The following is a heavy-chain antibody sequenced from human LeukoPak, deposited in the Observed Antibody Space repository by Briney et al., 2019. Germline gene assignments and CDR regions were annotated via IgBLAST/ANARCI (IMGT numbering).Heavy chain of an antibody. D-gene: IGHD3-10*01. J-gene: IGHJ5*02. CDR3: ARASRGNWFDP. CDR1: GFTFSRIA. CDR2: IRSNEDTA. Sequence: GGSLRLSCAASGFTFSRIAMTWVRQAPGKGLEWVSTIRSNEDTAYNADSVRGRSAISRDNAKNTLYLQMNSLRAEDTAVYYCARASRGNWFDPWGQGTLVTVSS. V-gene: IGHV3-23*01.